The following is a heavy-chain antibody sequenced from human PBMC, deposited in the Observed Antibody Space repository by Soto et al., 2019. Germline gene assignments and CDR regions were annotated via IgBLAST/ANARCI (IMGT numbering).Heavy chain of an antibody. CDR1: GFSLSTSGMC. Sequence: VSGPTLVNPTQTLTLTCTFSGFSLSTSGMCVSWIRQPPGKALEWLALIDWDDDKYYSTSLKTRLTISKDTSKNQVVLTMTNMDPVDTATYYCARIRDDSSGYYEGAFDYWGQGTLVTVSS. J-gene: IGHJ4*02. D-gene: IGHD3-22*01. V-gene: IGHV2-70*01. CDR3: ARIRDDSSGYYEGAFDY. CDR2: IDWDDDK.